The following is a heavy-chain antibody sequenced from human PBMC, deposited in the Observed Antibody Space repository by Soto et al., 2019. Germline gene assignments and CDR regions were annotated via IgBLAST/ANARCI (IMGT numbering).Heavy chain of an antibody. D-gene: IGHD4-17*01. CDR1: SHSFTRSY. J-gene: IGHJ4*02. V-gene: IGHV4-59*08. CDR2: IYYSGST. CDR3: ARRYGPGFDY. Sequence: TLSLTSPITSHSFTRSYWGWIRQPPGKGLEWIGYIYYSGSTNYNPSLKSRVTISVDTSKNQFSLKLSSVTAADTAVYYCARRYGPGFDYWGQGTLVTVS.